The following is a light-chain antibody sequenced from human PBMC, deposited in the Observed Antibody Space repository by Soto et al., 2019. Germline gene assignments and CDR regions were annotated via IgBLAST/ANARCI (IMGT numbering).Light chain of an antibody. CDR1: SSNIGAGYD. V-gene: IGLV1-40*01. J-gene: IGLJ1*01. Sequence: QSALTQPPSVSGAPGQRVTISCTGSSSNIGAGYDVHWYQQVPGAAPKLLIYGNNNRPSGVPDRFSGSKSGTSASLAITGLQAEDEADYYCISYRGSDTSYVFGTGTKVTVL. CDR3: ISYRGSDTSYV. CDR2: GNN.